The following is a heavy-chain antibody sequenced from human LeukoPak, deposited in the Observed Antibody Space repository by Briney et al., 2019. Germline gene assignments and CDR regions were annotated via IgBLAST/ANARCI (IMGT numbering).Heavy chain of an antibody. V-gene: IGHV3-21*01. D-gene: IGHD2/OR15-2a*01. CDR1: GFTFSSST. J-gene: IGHJ3*02. Sequence: GGSLTLSCAASGFTFSSSTMTWVRQSPAKGLEWVSSISSSSTYIYYADSVKGRFIISRDNAKNSLYLQMNSLRAEDTAVFYCARDFLNAIDIWGQGTMVTVSS. CDR2: ISSSSTYI. CDR3: ARDFLNAIDI.